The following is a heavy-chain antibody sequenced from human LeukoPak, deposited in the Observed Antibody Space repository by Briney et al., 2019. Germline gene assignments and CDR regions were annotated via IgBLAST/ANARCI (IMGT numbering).Heavy chain of an antibody. D-gene: IGHD1-26*01. V-gene: IGHV1-46*01. CDR3: ARGHTPYSGSYYAGGRDY. CDR1: RYTFTSYY. CDR2: INPSGGST. J-gene: IGHJ4*02. Sequence: ASVKVSCKASRYTFTSYYMHWVRQAPGQGLEWMGIINPSGGSTSYAQKFQGRVTMTRDTSTSTVYMALSSLRSEDTAVYYCARGHTPYSGSYYAGGRDYWGQGTLVTVSS.